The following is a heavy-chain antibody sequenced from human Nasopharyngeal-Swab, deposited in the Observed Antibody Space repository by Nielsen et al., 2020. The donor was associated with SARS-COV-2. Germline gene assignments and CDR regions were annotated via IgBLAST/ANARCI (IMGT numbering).Heavy chain of an antibody. Sequence: GGSLRLSCAASGFTFSTYDMSWVRQAPGKGLEWVSGISGSGESTHYADSVEGRFTISRDNSKNTLYLQMNSLRAEDTAVYYCVKGPPAVIHYFDYWGQGTLVTVSS. V-gene: IGHV3-23*01. D-gene: IGHD2-21*01. J-gene: IGHJ4*02. CDR3: VKGPPAVIHYFDY. CDR1: GFTFSTYD. CDR2: ISGSGEST.